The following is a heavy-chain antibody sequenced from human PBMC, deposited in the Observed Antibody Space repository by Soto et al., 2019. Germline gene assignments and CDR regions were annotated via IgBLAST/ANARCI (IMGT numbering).Heavy chain of an antibody. CDR3: ARDFWVRALYYGMDV. D-gene: IGHD3-10*01. CDR2: IYSGGST. J-gene: IGHJ6*02. CDR1: GFTVSSNY. Sequence: PGGSLRLSCAASGFTVSSNYMSWVRQAPGKGLEWVSVIYSGGSTYYADSVKGRFTISRDNSKNTLYLQMNSLRAEDTAVYYCARDFWVRALYYGMDVWGQGTTVTVSS. V-gene: IGHV3-53*01.